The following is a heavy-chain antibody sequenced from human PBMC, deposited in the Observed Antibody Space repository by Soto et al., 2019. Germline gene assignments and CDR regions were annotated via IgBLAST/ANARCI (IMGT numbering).Heavy chain of an antibody. CDR1: GYTFTSYD. V-gene: IGHV1-8*01. J-gene: IGHJ4*02. Sequence: QVQLVQSGAEVKKPGASVKVSCKASGYTFTSYDINWVRQATGQGLEWIGWMSPKTGNTGYAQNFHGRVTMTRNPSISTAYMELSSLTSEDPAKYYCARGTPDWGFDLWGQGTLVPVSS. D-gene: IGHD3-9*01. CDR2: MSPKTGNT. CDR3: ARGTPDWGFDL.